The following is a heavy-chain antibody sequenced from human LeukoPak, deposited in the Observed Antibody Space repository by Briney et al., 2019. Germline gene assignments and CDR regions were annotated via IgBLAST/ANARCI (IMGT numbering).Heavy chain of an antibody. J-gene: IGHJ6*02. Sequence: ASVKVSCRASGYTFTDYYMHWMRQAPGQGLEWMGWLNPNTLVTKYAQHFQGRVSMTWDTSISTGYMDLHSLTSDDTAVYYCARKDGGRDGMDVWGQGTTVTVSS. D-gene: IGHD4-23*01. CDR2: LNPNTLVT. CDR3: ARKDGGRDGMDV. CDR1: GYTFTDYY. V-gene: IGHV1-2*02.